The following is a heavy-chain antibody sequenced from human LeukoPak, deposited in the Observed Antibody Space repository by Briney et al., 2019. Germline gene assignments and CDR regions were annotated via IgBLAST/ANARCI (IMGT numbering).Heavy chain of an antibody. J-gene: IGHJ3*02. V-gene: IGHV4-4*07. CDR3: ARWRVGYCSGGSCYSFASVAFDI. Sequence: SETLSLTCTVSGGSISSYYWSWIRQPAGKGLEWIGRIYTSGSTNYNPSLKSRVTISVDTSKNQFSLKLSSVTAADTAVYYCARWRVGYCSGGSCYSFASVAFDIWGQGTMVTVSS. CDR2: IYTSGST. CDR1: GGSISSYY. D-gene: IGHD2-15*01.